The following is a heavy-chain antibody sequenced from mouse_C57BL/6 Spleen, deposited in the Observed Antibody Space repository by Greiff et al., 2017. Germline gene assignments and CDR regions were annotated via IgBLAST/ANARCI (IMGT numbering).Heavy chain of an antibody. CDR1: GYSITSGYY. CDR2: ISYDGSN. Sequence: DVKLQESGPGLVKPSQSLSLTCSVTGYSITSGYYWNWIRQFPGNKLEWMGYISYDGSNKYNPSLKNRISITRDTSKNQFFLKLNSVTTEDTATYYCARDRDYFDYWGQGTTLTVSS. J-gene: IGHJ2*01. D-gene: IGHD3-1*01. V-gene: IGHV3-6*01. CDR3: ARDRDYFDY.